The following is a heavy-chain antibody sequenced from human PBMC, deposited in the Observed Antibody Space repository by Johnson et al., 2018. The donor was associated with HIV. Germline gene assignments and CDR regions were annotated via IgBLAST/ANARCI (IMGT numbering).Heavy chain of an antibody. V-gene: IGHV3-30-3*02. CDR2: ISYDGSNK. CDR3: AKIRTSGTGDAFDI. Sequence: QMQLVESGGGVVQPGRSLRLSCAASGFTFSSYAMYWVRQAPGKGLEWVAVISYDGSNKYYADSVKGRFTISRDNSKNTLYLQMDSLRAEDTAVYYCAKIRTSGTGDAFDIWGQGTMVTVSS. D-gene: IGHD1-14*01. J-gene: IGHJ3*02. CDR1: GFTFSSYA.